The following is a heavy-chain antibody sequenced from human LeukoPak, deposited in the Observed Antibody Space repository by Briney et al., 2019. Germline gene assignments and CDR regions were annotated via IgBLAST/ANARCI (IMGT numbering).Heavy chain of an antibody. CDR3: ATDGAGFDT. CDR1: GFTFNDYY. CDR2: INIGGTNT. V-gene: IGHV3-11*01. J-gene: IGHJ5*02. Sequence: GGSPRLSCAASGFTFNDYYMSWIRQAPGKGLEWLSYINIGGTNTHYADSVKGRFTISRDNAKKSLYLEMNNLRAEDTAVYYCATDGAGFDTWGQGVLVTVS.